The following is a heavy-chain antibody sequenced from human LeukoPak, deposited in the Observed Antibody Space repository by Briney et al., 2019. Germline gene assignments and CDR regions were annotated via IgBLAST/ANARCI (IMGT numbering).Heavy chain of an antibody. CDR2: SVPMFGTI. D-gene: IGHD4-17*01. CDR3: ARGTTVTTAVLVPNDAFDI. J-gene: IGHJ3*02. V-gene: IGHV1-69*13. CDR1: GGTSYSYA. Sequence: SVKVSCKASGGTSYSYAINWVRQAPGQGLEWMGGSVPMFGTINFAPKFQGRVTITADESTSTAYTELTSLKSEDTAVYYCARGTTVTTAVLVPNDAFDIWGQGTMVTVSS.